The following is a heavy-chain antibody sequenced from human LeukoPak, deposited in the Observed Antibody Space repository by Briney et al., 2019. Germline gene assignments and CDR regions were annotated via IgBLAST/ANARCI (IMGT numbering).Heavy chain of an antibody. CDR1: GFTFSNYG. D-gene: IGHD3-10*01. V-gene: IGHV3-30*18. Sequence: PGGSLRLPCAASGFTFSNYGMHWVRQAPGKGLERVAVLSYDGSNKYYADSVKGRFTISRDNSKNTLYLQMNSLRAGDTAVYYCAKVNYYGSGSYRVYYYGLDVWGKGTTVTVSS. J-gene: IGHJ6*04. CDR2: LSYDGSNK. CDR3: AKVNYYGSGSYRVYYYGLDV.